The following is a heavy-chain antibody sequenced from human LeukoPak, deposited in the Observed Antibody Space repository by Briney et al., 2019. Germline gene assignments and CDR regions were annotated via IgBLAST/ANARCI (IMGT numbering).Heavy chain of an antibody. D-gene: IGHD4-17*01. CDR1: GFTFSSYW. CDR2: INSDGSST. J-gene: IGHJ4*02. V-gene: IGHV3-74*01. Sequence: GGSMRLSCAASGFTFSSYWMHWVRQAPGKGLVWVSRINSDGSSTSYADSVKGRFTISRDNAKNTLYLQMNSLRAEDTAVYYCARDKDGAVTTGDYWGQGTLVTVSS. CDR3: ARDKDGAVTTGDY.